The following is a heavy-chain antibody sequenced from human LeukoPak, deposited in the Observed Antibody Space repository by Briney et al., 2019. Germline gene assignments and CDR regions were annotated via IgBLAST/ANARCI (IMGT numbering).Heavy chain of an antibody. CDR2: INHSGST. V-gene: IGHV4-34*01. D-gene: IGHD4-17*01. J-gene: IGHJ4*02. CDR3: ARVGAYGDYLGY. Sequence: SETLSLTRAVYGGSFSGYYWSWIRQPPGKGLEWIGEINHSGSTNYNPSLKSRVTISVDTSKNQFSLKLSSVTAADTAVYYCARVGAYGDYLGYWGQGTLVAVSS. CDR1: GGSFSGYY.